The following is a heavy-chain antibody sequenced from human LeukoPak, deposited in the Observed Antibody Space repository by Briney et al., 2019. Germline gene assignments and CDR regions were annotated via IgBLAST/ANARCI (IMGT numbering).Heavy chain of an antibody. CDR2: IYYSGST. V-gene: IGHV4-31*03. CDR1: GGSISGASIRGTTYY. CDR3: ARGWGSGYSLYSDY. Sequence: PSETLSLTCTISGGSISGASIRGTTYYWSWIRQHPGKGLEWIGYIYYSGSTYYNPSLKSRVTISVDTSKNQFSLKLSSVTAADTAVYYCARGWGSGYSLYSDYWGQGTLVTVSS. J-gene: IGHJ4*02. D-gene: IGHD3-22*01.